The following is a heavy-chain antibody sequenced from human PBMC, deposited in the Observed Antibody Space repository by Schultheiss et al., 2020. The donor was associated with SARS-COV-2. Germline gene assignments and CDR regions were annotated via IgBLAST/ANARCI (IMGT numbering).Heavy chain of an antibody. CDR2: IWYDGSNK. D-gene: IGHD3-10*01. V-gene: IGHV3-33*08. J-gene: IGHJ4*02. CDR1: GFTLSSYW. CDR3: ARVALIGQLGPGRVSDY. Sequence: GGSLRLSCAASGFTLSSYWMHWVRQAPDKGLEWVAVIWYDGSNKYYADSVKGRFTVSRDNSKNTLYLQMSSLKTEDTAVYYCARVALIGQLGPGRVSDYWGQGTLVTVSS.